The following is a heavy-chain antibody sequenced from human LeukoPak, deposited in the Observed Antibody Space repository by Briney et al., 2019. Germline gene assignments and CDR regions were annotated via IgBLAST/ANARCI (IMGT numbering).Heavy chain of an antibody. CDR2: IYYSGST. CDR1: GGSISGYY. J-gene: IGHJ5*02. V-gene: IGHV4-59*12. D-gene: IGHD1-26*01. Sequence: PSETLSLTCTVSGGSISGYYWSWIRQPPGKGLEWIAYIYYSGSTTYNSSLKSRVTVSLDTSKNQFSLKLSSVTAADTAVYYCAAQGEQVLNWFDPWGQGTLVTVSS. CDR3: AAQGEQVLNWFDP.